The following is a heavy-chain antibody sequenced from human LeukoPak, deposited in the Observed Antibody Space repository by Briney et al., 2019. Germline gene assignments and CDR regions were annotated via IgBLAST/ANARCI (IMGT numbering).Heavy chain of an antibody. CDR1: GFTFSSYC. D-gene: IGHD5-18*01. CDR2: ISSSSSYI. V-gene: IGHV3-21*01. J-gene: IGHJ3*02. Sequence: KPGGSLRLSCAASGFTFSSYCMNWVRQAPGKGLEWVSSISSSSSYIYYADSVKGRFTISRDNAKNSLYLQMNSLRAEDTAVYYCAKDNRQSGYSYAHGAFDIRGQGTMVTVSS. CDR3: AKDNRQSGYSYAHGAFDI.